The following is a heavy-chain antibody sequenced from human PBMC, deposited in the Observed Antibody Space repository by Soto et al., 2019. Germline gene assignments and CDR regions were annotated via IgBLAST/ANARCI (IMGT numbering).Heavy chain of an antibody. J-gene: IGHJ4*02. V-gene: IGHV6-1*01. CDR2: TYSRSKWRS. CDR1: GDSVSSNTAG. D-gene: IGHD2-15*01. CDR3: AKRGPRGHIDY. Sequence: PSQTLSLTCAISGDSVSSNTAGWNWIRQSPSRGLEWLGRTYSRSKWRSAYAVSVRSRIRISPDTSTNGSCGQLNYVTPHHTGVNYCAKRGPRGHIDYSARGPLVPVSS.